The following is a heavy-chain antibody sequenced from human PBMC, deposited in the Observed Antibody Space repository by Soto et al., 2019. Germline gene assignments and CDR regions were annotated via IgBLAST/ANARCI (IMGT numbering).Heavy chain of an antibody. Sequence: SETLSLTCAVYGGSFSGYYWSWIRQPPGKGLEWIGEINHSGSTNYNPSLKSRVTISVDTSKNQFSLKLSSVTAADTAVYYCARGPSSKGSSWYEVRWFDPWGQGTLVTVSS. CDR2: INHSGST. CDR3: ARGPSSKGSSWYEVRWFDP. J-gene: IGHJ5*02. CDR1: GGSFSGYY. D-gene: IGHD6-13*01. V-gene: IGHV4-34*01.